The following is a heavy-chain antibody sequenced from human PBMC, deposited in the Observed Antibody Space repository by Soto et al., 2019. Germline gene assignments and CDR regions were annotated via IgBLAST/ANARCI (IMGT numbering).Heavy chain of an antibody. CDR3: ARVGYCSGGSCDHIVN. V-gene: IGHV1-69*02. D-gene: IGHD2-15*01. CDR2: IIPIVGIA. J-gene: IGHJ4*02. Sequence: QVQLVQSGAEVKKPGSSVKVSCKASGGTFSSYSISWVRQAPGQGLEWMGRIIPIVGIANYAQKFQGRVTIIADNSTSTAYMELSSLRSEDTAVYYCARVGYCSGGSCDHIVNWGQGTLVTVSS. CDR1: GGTFSSYS.